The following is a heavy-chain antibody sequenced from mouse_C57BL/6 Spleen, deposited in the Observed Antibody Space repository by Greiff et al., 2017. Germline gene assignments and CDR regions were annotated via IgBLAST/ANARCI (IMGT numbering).Heavy chain of an antibody. CDR1: GFSFNTYA. CDR2: IRSKSNNYAT. J-gene: IGHJ2*01. D-gene: IGHD1-3*01. Sequence: EVQGVESGGGLVQPKGSLKLSCAASGFSFNTYAMNWVRQAPGQGLEWVARIRSKSNNYATYYADSVKDRFTISRDDSESMLYLQMNNLKSEDTAMYDCVRESSSFDYWGQGTTLTVSS. V-gene: IGHV10-1*01. CDR3: VRESSSFDY.